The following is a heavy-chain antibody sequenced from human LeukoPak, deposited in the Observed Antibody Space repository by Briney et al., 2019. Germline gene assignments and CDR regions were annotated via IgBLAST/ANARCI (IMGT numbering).Heavy chain of an antibody. CDR3: ARAWVVGVPGCDY. V-gene: IGHV1-2*06. Sequence: ASVKVSCKASGYTLTDYYMHWVRQAPGQGLEWMGRINPNSGGTNYAQKFQGRVTMTRDTSISTVYMELSRLRSDDTAVYYCARAWVVGVPGCDYWGQGTLVTVSS. CDR1: GYTLTDYY. CDR2: INPNSGGT. J-gene: IGHJ4*02. D-gene: IGHD1-26*01.